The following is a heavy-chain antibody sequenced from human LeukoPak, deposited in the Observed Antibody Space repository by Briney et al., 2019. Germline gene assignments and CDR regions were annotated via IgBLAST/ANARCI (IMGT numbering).Heavy chain of an antibody. D-gene: IGHD6-13*01. V-gene: IGHV3-11*05. J-gene: IGHJ4*02. Sequence: GGSLRLSCAASGFTFSDYYMSWIRQAPGKGLEWVSYISSSSSYTNYADSVKGRFTISRDNAKNSLYLRMNSLRAEDTAVYYCARVLHSSSWYCPDYWGQGTLVTVSS. CDR2: ISSSSSYT. CDR1: GFTFSDYY. CDR3: ARVLHSSSWYCPDY.